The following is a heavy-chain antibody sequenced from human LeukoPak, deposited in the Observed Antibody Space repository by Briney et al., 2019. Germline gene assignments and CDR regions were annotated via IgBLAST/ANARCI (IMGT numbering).Heavy chain of an antibody. V-gene: IGHV4-4*07. CDR2: IYTSGST. CDR1: GGSISSYY. J-gene: IGHJ4*02. D-gene: IGHD1-1*01. Sequence: SETLSLTCTVSGGSISSYYWSWIRQPAGKGLEWIGRIYTSGSTNYNPSLKSRVTMSVDTSKNQFSLKQNSVTAADTAVYFCARRAYSAAYWKHFDYWGQGTLVTVSS. CDR3: ARRAYSAAYWKHFDY.